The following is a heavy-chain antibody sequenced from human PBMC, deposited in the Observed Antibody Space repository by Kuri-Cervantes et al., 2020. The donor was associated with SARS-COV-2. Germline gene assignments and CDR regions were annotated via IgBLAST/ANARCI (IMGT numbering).Heavy chain of an antibody. CDR1: GFSFSDYP. Sequence: GESLKISCVASGFSFSDYPFHWVRQAPGKGLEWVAGLSNDGDNQYYADSVKGRFTISRDNYKNTLFLQMNSLRTEDTAVYYCARDRLDFHSSGHFDHWGQGTLVTVSS. D-gene: IGHD3-22*01. V-gene: IGHV3-30-3*01. J-gene: IGHJ4*02. CDR2: LSNDGDNQ. CDR3: ARDRLDFHSSGHFDH.